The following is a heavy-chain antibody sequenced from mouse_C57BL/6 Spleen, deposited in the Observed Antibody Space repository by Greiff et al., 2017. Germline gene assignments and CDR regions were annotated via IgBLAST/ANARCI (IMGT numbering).Heavy chain of an antibody. Sequence: VQLQQSGPELVKPGASVKISCKASGYAFSSSWMNWVKQRPGKGLEWIGRIYPGDGDTNYNGKFKGKATLTADKSSSTAYMQLSSLTSEDSAVYFCARGYYGSRGDFDYWGQGTTLTVSS. J-gene: IGHJ2*01. CDR2: IYPGDGDT. D-gene: IGHD1-1*01. V-gene: IGHV1-82*01. CDR1: GYAFSSSW. CDR3: ARGYYGSRGDFDY.